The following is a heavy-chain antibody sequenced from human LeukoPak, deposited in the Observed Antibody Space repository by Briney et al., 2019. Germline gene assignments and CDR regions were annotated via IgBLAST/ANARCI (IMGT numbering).Heavy chain of an antibody. D-gene: IGHD5-24*01. J-gene: IGHJ6*02. V-gene: IGHV5-51*01. CDR3: ARMGTLRGDGYNDLFYYYYGMDV. Sequence: GESLKISCKGSGYSFTSYWIGWVRQMPGKGLEWMGIIYPGDSDTRYSPSFQGQVTISADKSISTAYLQWSSLKASDTAMYYCARMGTLRGDGYNDLFYYYYGMDVWGQGTTVTVSS. CDR2: IYPGDSDT. CDR1: GYSFTSYW.